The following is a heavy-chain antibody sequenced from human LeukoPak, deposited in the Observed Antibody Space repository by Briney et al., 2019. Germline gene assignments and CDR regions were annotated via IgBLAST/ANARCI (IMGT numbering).Heavy chain of an antibody. CDR2: ISDDGSNK. Sequence: PGTSLRLSCAASGFTFSSYGMHWVRQAPGKGLEWLAVISDDGSNKYYADSVRGRFTISRDNSMNTLYLQMNGLRVEDTAVYYCAKDFTGGSYFNTFDYWGQGTLVTVSS. J-gene: IGHJ4*02. CDR1: GFTFSSYG. CDR3: AKDFTGGSYFNTFDY. D-gene: IGHD1-26*01. V-gene: IGHV3-30*18.